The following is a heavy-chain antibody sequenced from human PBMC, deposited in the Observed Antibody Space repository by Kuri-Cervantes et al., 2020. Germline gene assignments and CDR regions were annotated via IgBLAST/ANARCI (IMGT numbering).Heavy chain of an antibody. Sequence: ESLKISCAVSGYSISSGYYWGWIRQPPGKGLEWIGSIYHSGSTYYNPSLKSRVTISRDTSKNQFSLKLNSVTAADTAVYYCAREYCSGGSCYSSIAFDIWGQGTMVTVSS. D-gene: IGHD2-15*01. CDR3: AREYCSGGSCYSSIAFDI. V-gene: IGHV4-38-2*02. CDR2: IYHSGST. J-gene: IGHJ3*02. CDR1: GYSISSGYY.